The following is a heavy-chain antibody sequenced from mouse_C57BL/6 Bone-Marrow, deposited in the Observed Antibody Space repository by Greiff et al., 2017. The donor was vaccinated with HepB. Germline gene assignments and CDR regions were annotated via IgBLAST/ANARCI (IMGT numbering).Heavy chain of an antibody. CDR1: GFNIKDDY. V-gene: IGHV14-4*01. D-gene: IGHD1-1*01. J-gene: IGHJ4*01. CDR2: IDPENGDT. CDR3: ITTVVALYYYAMDY. Sequence: EVQVVESGAELVRPGASVKLSCTASGFNIKDDYMHWVKQRPEQGLEWIGWIDPENGDTEYASKFQGKATITADTSSNTAYLQLSSLTSEDTAVYYCITTVVALYYYAMDYWGQGTSVTVSS.